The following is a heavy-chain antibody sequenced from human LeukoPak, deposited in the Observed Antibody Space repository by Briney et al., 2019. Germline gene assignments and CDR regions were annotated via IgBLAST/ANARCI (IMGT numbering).Heavy chain of an antibody. V-gene: IGHV3-7*01. D-gene: IGHD2-15*01. CDR2: IKQDGSEK. J-gene: IGHJ4*02. Sequence: GGSLRLSCAASGFTFSSYWMSWVRQAPGKGLEWVANIKQDGSEKYYVDSVKGRFTISRDNAKNSLYLQMNSLRAEDTAVYYCAKEYCSGGRCYAYLDYWGPGTLVSVSS. CDR3: AKEYCSGGRCYAYLDY. CDR1: GFTFSSYW.